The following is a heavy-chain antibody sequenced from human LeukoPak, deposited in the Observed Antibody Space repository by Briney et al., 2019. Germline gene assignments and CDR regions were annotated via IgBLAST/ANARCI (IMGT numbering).Heavy chain of an antibody. V-gene: IGHV4-59*01. D-gene: IGHD6-19*01. Sequence: SETLSLTCTVSGGSISSYYWSWIRQPPGKGLEWIGYIYYSGSTNYNPSLKSRVTISVDTSKNQFSLKLSSVTAADTAVYYCARVMFSVAGTKFDYWAREPWSPSPQ. CDR3: ARVMFSVAGTKFDY. CDR1: GGSISSYY. CDR2: IYYSGST. J-gene: IGHJ4*02.